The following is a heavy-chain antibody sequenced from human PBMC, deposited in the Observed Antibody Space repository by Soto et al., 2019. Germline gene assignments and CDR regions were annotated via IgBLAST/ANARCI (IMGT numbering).Heavy chain of an antibody. V-gene: IGHV4-30-4*01. Sequence: PSETLSLTCTVSGGSISSGDYYWSWIRQPPGKGLEWIGYIYYSGSTYYNPSLKSRVTISVDTSKNQFSLKLSSVTAADTAVYYCARAYYYDSSGYYRLANYFDYWGQGTLVTVSS. CDR2: IYYSGST. CDR1: GGSISSGDYY. D-gene: IGHD3-22*01. CDR3: ARAYYYDSSGYYRLANYFDY. J-gene: IGHJ4*02.